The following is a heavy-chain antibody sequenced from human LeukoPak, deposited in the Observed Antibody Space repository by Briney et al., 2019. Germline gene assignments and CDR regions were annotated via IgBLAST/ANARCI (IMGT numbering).Heavy chain of an antibody. CDR1: GGSFSGYY. D-gene: IGHD3-10*01. J-gene: IGHJ5*02. CDR2: INHSGST. V-gene: IGHV4-34*01. CDR3: ARRRITMVRGGRWFDP. Sequence: SETLSLTCAAYGGSFSGYYWSWIRQPPGKGLEWIGEINHSGSTNYNLALKSRVTISVDTSKNQCSLKLSSVTAADTAVYYCARRRITMVRGGRWFDPWGQGTLVTVSS.